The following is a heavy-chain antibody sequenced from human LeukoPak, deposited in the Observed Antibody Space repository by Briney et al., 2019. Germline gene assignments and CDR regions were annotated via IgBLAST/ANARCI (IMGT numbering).Heavy chain of an antibody. Sequence: GGSLRLSCAASGFIFSNYGMHWVRQAPGKGLEWVAHNKGDGTSEKYLDSVKGRFTISRDNTKNSLFLQLNSLRAEDTAVYYCVRDRGWYHFDLWGQGTLVTVSS. J-gene: IGHJ4*02. CDR2: NKGDGTSE. CDR1: GFIFSNYG. V-gene: IGHV3-7*01. CDR3: VRDRGWYHFDL. D-gene: IGHD3-10*01.